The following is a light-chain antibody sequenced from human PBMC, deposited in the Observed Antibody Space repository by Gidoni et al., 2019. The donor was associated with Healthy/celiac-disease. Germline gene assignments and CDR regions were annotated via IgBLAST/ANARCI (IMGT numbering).Light chain of an antibody. Sequence: QSALTQPASVSGSPGQSITISCTGTSSDVGGYNYVSWYQQHTGKAPKLMIYEVSNRPSGVSNRFSGSKSGNTASLTISGLQAEDEADYYCSSYTSSIPYVFGTGTKVTVL. V-gene: IGLV2-14*01. J-gene: IGLJ1*01. CDR1: SSDVGGYNY. CDR2: EVS. CDR3: SSYTSSIPYV.